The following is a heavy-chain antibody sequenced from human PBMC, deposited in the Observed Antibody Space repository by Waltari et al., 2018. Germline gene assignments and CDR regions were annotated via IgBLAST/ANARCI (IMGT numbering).Heavy chain of an antibody. D-gene: IGHD5-18*01. CDR2: IYPSWST. CDR3: ARSGTRWGYTAMTGRDYYYYGMDV. CDR1: GGSISSGSYY. J-gene: IGHJ6*02. V-gene: IGHV4-61*02. Sequence: QVKLQESGPGLVKPSQTLSLTCTVSGGSISSGSYYWSWIRQPAGKGLEWIGRIYPSWSTKYYPSLKRRGTTSVDTSNNQSSLKLISVTAADTAVYYCARSGTRWGYTAMTGRDYYYYGMDVWGQGTTVTVSS.